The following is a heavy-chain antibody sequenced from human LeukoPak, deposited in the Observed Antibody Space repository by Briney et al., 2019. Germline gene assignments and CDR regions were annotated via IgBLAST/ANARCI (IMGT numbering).Heavy chain of an antibody. D-gene: IGHD3-9*01. CDR3: ARSLRYLGASDY. CDR2: IYHSGST. CDR1: GGSISSYY. J-gene: IGHJ4*02. Sequence: PSETLSLTCTVSGGSISSYYWSWIRQPPGKGLEWIGYIYHSGSTNYNPSLKSRVTISVDTSKNQFSLKLSSATAADTAVYYCARSLRYLGASDYWGQGTLVTVSS. V-gene: IGHV4-59*01.